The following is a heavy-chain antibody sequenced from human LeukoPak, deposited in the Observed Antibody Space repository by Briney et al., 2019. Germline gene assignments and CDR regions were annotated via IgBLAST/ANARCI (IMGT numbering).Heavy chain of an antibody. Sequence: PGGSLRLSCAASGFTFSSYGMHWVRQAPGKGLEWVAFIRYDGSNKYYADSVKGRFTISRDNSKNTLYLQMNSLRAEDTAVYYCAKDQGSDIYYYYMDVWGKGTTVTISS. D-gene: IGHD6-19*01. J-gene: IGHJ6*03. CDR3: AKDQGSDIYYYYMDV. CDR2: IRYDGSNK. CDR1: GFTFSSYG. V-gene: IGHV3-30*02.